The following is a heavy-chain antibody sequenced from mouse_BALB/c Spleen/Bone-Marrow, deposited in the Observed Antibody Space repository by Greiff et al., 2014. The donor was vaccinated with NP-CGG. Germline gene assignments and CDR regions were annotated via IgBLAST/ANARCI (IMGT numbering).Heavy chain of an antibody. CDR1: GYTFTDYI. Sequence: VKLVESGPELVKPGASVKMSCKASGYTFTDYIISWVKQRVGQGLEWIGEIYPGTGSTYYNEKFKGKATLTADKSSNIAYMQLSSLTSEDSAVYFCARRKNVWFAYWAKGLWSLSLQ. J-gene: IGHJ3*01. CDR3: ARRKNVWFAY. V-gene: IGHV1-77*01. CDR2: IYPGTGST.